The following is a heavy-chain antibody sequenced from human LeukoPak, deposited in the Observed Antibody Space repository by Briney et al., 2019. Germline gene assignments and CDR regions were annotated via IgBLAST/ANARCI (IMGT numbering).Heavy chain of an antibody. CDR3: AGYGGSSL. CDR1: GFFVGNNH. V-gene: IGHV3-66*01. CDR2: MYNSGDT. J-gene: IGHJ4*02. Sequence: AGGSLRLSCAVSGFFVGNNHLAWVRQAPGQGLECVSTMYNSGDTFFADSVKGRFTISRDNSRNTVYLQMNNLRADDTAMYYCAGYGGSSLWGQGTLVTVSS. D-gene: IGHD2-15*01.